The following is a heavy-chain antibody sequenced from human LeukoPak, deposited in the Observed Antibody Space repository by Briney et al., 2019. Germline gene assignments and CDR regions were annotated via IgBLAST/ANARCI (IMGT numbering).Heavy chain of an antibody. J-gene: IGHJ4*02. CDR1: GYTFTGYD. V-gene: IGHV1-2*02. CDR3: ARDAAHQATVVVTNEPRGTPGAADY. Sequence: ASVKVSCKASGYTFTGYDIHWVRQAPGQGLEWMGWINPNSGGTSYAQKFQGRVTMTRDTSISTAYMEVSRLTSDDTAVYYCARDAAHQATVVVTNEPRGTPGAADYWGQGTLVTVSS. CDR2: INPNSGGT. D-gene: IGHD3-22*01.